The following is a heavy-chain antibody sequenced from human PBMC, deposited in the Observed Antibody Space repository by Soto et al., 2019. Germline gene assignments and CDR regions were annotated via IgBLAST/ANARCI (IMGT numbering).Heavy chain of an antibody. CDR1: GFTFDDYA. J-gene: IGHJ6*02. Sequence: EVQLVESGGGLVQPGRSLRLSCAASGFTFDDYAMHWVRQAPGKGLEWVSGISWNSGSIGYADSVKGRFTISRDNAKNSLYLQMNSLRAEDTALYSCAKDLWGERSLGSYYGMDVWGQGTTVTVSS. CDR2: ISWNSGSI. V-gene: IGHV3-9*01. CDR3: AKDLWGERSLGSYYGMDV. D-gene: IGHD3-16*01.